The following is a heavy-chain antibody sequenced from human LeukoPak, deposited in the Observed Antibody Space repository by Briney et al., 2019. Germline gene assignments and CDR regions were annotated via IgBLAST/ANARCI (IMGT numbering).Heavy chain of an antibody. D-gene: IGHD1-26*01. CDR1: GFTFSSYS. V-gene: IGHV3-21*05. Sequence: GGSLRLSCAASGFTFSSYSMNWVRQAPGKGLEWVSYISSSSSYTNYADSVKGRFTISRDNAKNSLYLQMNSLRAEDTAVYYCARVGATTNWYFDPWGRGTLVTVSS. J-gene: IGHJ2*01. CDR2: ISSSSSYT. CDR3: ARVGATTNWYFDP.